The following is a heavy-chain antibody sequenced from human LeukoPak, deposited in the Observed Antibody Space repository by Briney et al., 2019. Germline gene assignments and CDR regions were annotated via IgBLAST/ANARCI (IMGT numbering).Heavy chain of an antibody. J-gene: IGHJ3*02. CDR1: GYTFTSYD. Sequence: ASVKVSCKASGYTFTSYDINWVRQATGQGLEWMGWMNPNSGNTGYAQKFQGRVTMTRNTSIGTAYMELSSLRSEDTAVYYCARAGIDDSSGYSAFDIWGQGTMVTVSS. V-gene: IGHV1-8*01. CDR3: ARAGIDDSSGYSAFDI. D-gene: IGHD3-22*01. CDR2: MNPNSGNT.